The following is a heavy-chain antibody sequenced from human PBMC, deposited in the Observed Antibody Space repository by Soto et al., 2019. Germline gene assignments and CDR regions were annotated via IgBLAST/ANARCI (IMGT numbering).Heavy chain of an antibody. Sequence: PGGSLRLSCAASGFTFSTYWMNWVGQAPGKGLEWVANIKQDGSEKYYVDSVKGRFAISRDNAKVSLFLQMNNLRAEDTAVYYCVRDWSTFWGMDVWGQGTTVTVSS. CDR1: GFTFSTYW. CDR3: VRDWSTFWGMDV. V-gene: IGHV3-7*01. CDR2: IKQDGSEK. J-gene: IGHJ6*02.